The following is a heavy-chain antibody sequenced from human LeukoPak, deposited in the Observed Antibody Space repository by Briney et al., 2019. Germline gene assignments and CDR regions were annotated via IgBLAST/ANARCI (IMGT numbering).Heavy chain of an antibody. J-gene: IGHJ4*02. CDR3: AKDDSSGYYYVRGYFDY. Sequence: PGRSLRLSCAASGFTFSSYGMHWVRQAPGKGLEWVAVISYDGSNKYYADSVKGRFTISRDNSKNTLYLQMNSLRAEDTAVYYCAKDDSSGYYYVRGYFDYWGQGALVTVS. CDR2: ISYDGSNK. D-gene: IGHD3-22*01. CDR1: GFTFSSYG. V-gene: IGHV3-30*18.